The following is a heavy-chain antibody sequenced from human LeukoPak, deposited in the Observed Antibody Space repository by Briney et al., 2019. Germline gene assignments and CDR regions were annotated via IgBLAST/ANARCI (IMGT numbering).Heavy chain of an antibody. CDR3: ARRGYASSWSFDY. V-gene: IGHV4-59*08. CDR1: GGSISSYF. D-gene: IGHD6-13*01. J-gene: IGHJ4*02. CDR2: IYNTGST. Sequence: SETLSLTCTVSGGSISSYFWSWIRQPPGKGLEWIGYIYNTGSTNYNPSLKSRVTISVDTSKNQFSLKLSSVTAADTAVYYCARRGYASSWSFDYWGQGTLVTVSS.